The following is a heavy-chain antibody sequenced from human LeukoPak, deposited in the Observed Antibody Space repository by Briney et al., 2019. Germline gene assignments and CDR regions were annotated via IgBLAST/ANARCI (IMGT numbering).Heavy chain of an antibody. D-gene: IGHD1-14*01. J-gene: IGHJ4*02. CDR2: IYSGGST. CDR1: GFTVSSNS. V-gene: IGHV3-66*01. CDR3: ARSFVYRFDY. Sequence: GGSLRLSCVVSGFTVSSNSMIWVRQAPGKGLEWVSIIYSGGSTYYADSVKGRFTISGDDSKNTLYLHMNSLRAEDTAVHYCARSFVYRFDYWGQGTLVTVSS.